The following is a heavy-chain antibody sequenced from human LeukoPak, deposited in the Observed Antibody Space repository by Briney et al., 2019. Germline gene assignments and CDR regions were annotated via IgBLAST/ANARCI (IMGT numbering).Heavy chain of an antibody. CDR3: ARHIDYYDSSGYYSRDAFDI. V-gene: IGHV4-59*08. CDR1: GGSISSYY. D-gene: IGHD3-22*01. Sequence: SETLSLTCTVSGGSISSYYWSWIRQPPGKGLEWIGYIYYSGSTNYNPSLKSRVTISVDTSKNQFSLKLSSVTAADTAVYYCARHIDYYDSSGYYSRDAFDIWGQGTMVTVSS. J-gene: IGHJ3*02. CDR2: IYYSGST.